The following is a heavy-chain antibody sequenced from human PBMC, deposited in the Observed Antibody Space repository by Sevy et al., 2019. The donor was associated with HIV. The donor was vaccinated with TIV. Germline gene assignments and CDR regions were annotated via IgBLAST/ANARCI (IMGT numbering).Heavy chain of an antibody. CDR3: ARARARGYSSSWYEDY. D-gene: IGHD6-13*01. V-gene: IGHV3-30-3*01. CDR1: GFTFSSYA. CDR2: ISYDGSNK. Sequence: GESLKISCAASGFTFSSYAMHWVRQAPGKGLEWVAVISYDGSNKYYADSVKGRFTISRDNSKNTLYLQMNSLRAEDTAVYYCARARARGYSSSWYEDYWGQGTLVTVSS. J-gene: IGHJ4*02.